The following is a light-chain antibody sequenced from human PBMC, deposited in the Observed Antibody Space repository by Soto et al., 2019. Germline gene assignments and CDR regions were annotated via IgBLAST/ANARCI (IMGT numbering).Light chain of an antibody. CDR2: GAS. CDR3: QQCNNWPLT. Sequence: EIVMTQSPATLSVSPGDRATLSCRASQSVNTNLAWFQQKPGQAPRLLIYGASTRATGVPARFSGSASGTEFTLTISSLQSEDFAVYCCQQCNNWPLTFGGGTRVEIK. J-gene: IGKJ4*01. V-gene: IGKV3-15*01. CDR1: QSVNTN.